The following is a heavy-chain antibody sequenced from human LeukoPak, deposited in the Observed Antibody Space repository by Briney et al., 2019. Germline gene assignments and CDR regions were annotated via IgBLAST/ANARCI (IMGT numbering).Heavy chain of an antibody. V-gene: IGHV4-59*01. CDR2: IYYSGST. D-gene: IGHD3-10*01. J-gene: IGHJ3*02. CDR3: ARAGAWGAFDI. CDR1: GGSISSYY. Sequence: SETLSLTCTVSGGSISSYYWSWIRQPPGKGLEWIGYIYYSGSTNYNPSLKSRVTISVNTSKNQFSLKLSSVTAADTAVYYCARAGAWGAFDIWGQGTMVTVSS.